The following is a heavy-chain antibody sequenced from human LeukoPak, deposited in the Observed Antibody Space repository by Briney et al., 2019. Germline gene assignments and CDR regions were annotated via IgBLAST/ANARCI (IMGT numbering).Heavy chain of an antibody. CDR2: FSSDGTI. V-gene: IGHV3-23*01. CDR3: AKGLQVESRLES. J-gene: IGHJ5*02. CDR1: GFTFSSYA. D-gene: IGHD5-12*01. Sequence: GGSLRLSCAASGFTFSSYAMSWVRQAAGEGLEWVSAFSSDGTIYYADSVKGRFTISRDNSKNTLFLQMDSLRAEDTAVYYCAKGLQVESRLESWGQGTLVTVSS.